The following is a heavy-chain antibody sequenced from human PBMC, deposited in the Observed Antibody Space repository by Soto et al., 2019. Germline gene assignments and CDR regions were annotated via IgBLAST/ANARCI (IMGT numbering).Heavy chain of an antibody. Sequence: GGSLRLSCAASGFTFNTYSMNWVRQAPGKGLEWVSSISSGSSYIYYADSVRGRFTVSRDNAKNPLWLQMTSLRAEDTAVYYCAREFRWNDVDLDYWGQGTLVTVS. CDR1: GFTFNTYS. V-gene: IGHV3-21*01. J-gene: IGHJ4*02. D-gene: IGHD1-1*01. CDR3: AREFRWNDVDLDY. CDR2: ISSGSSYI.